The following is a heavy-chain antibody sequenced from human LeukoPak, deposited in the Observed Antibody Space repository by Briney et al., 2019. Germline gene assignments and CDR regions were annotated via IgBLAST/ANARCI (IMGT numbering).Heavy chain of an antibody. CDR1: GGSISSGGYY. Sequence: SQTLSLTCTVSGGSISSGGYYWSWIRQHPGKGLEWIGYIYYSGSTYYNPSLKSRVTISVDTSKNQFSLKLSSVTAADTAVYYCARLGTPLFDYWGQGTLVTVSS. J-gene: IGHJ4*02. CDR3: ARLGTPLFDY. CDR2: IYYSGST. V-gene: IGHV4-31*03. D-gene: IGHD1-14*01.